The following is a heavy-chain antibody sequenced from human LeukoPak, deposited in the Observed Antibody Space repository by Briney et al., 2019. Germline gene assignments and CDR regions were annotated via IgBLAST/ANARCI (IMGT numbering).Heavy chain of an antibody. D-gene: IGHD4-17*01. Sequence: PGGSLRLSCAASGFTFSSYSMNWVRQAPGKGLEWISSISSSSSYIYYADSVKGRFTISRDNAKNSLYLQMNSLRAEDTAVYYCARAYGDYTDTLEYWGQGTLVTVSS. CDR1: GFTFSSYS. CDR2: ISSSSSYI. J-gene: IGHJ4*02. CDR3: ARAYGDYTDTLEY. V-gene: IGHV3-21*01.